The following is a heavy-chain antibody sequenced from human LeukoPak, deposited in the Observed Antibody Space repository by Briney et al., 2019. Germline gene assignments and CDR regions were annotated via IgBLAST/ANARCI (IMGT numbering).Heavy chain of an antibody. Sequence: GGSLRLSCAASGFTVSSHYMAWARQAPGKGLVWVSVIYSGGSTHYGDSVKDRFIISRDTSKNTLYLQMSSLRAEDTAVYYCAKDERNWNYNLASQTYDWGQGTLVTVSS. V-gene: IGHV3-66*01. D-gene: IGHD1-7*01. CDR3: AKDERNWNYNLASQTYD. J-gene: IGHJ4*02. CDR1: GFTVSSHY. CDR2: IYSGGST.